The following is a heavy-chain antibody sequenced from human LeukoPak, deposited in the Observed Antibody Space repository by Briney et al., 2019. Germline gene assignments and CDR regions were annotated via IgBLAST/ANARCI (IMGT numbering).Heavy chain of an antibody. V-gene: IGHV3-66*01. J-gene: IGHJ6*03. CDR2: IYSGGST. Sequence: PGGSLRLSCAASGFTVSSNYMSWVRQAPGKGLEWVSVIYSGGSTYYADSVKGRFTISRDNSKNTLYLQMKSLRAEDTAVYYCAREASWFGVYYMDVWGKGTTVTISS. D-gene: IGHD3-10*01. CDR3: AREASWFGVYYMDV. CDR1: GFTVSSNY.